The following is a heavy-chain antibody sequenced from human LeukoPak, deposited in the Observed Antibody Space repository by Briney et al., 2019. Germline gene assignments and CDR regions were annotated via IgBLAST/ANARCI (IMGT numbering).Heavy chain of an antibody. V-gene: IGHV3-7*01. CDR1: GFTFSSYW. D-gene: IGHD2-2*01. CDR2: IKQDGSEK. J-gene: IGHJ3*02. Sequence: GGSLRLSCAASGFTFSSYWMSWVRQAPGKGLEWVANIKQDGSEKYYVDSVKGRFTISRDNAKSSLYLQMNSLRAEDTAVYYCARVASVPAAYAFDIWGQGTMVTVSS. CDR3: ARVASVPAAYAFDI.